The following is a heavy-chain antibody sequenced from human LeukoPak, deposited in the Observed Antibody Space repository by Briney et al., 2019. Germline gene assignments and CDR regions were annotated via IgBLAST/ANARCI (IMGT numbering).Heavy chain of an antibody. CDR2: IGDNGDST. CDR3: AKYDYGGNPNEYYFDY. D-gene: IGHD4-23*01. J-gene: IGHJ4*02. Sequence: GGSLRLSCAASGFTFSRYAMSWVRPAPGKGLEWVSTIGDNGDSTYYADSVKGRFTISRDNSKNTLYLQMNRLRAEDTAIYYCAKYDYGGNPNEYYFDYWGQGTLVTVSS. V-gene: IGHV3-23*01. CDR1: GFTFSRYA.